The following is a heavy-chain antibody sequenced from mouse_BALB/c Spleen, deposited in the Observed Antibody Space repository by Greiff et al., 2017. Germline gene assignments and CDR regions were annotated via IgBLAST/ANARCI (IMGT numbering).Heavy chain of an antibody. J-gene: IGHJ2*01. Sequence: VKLVESGPGLVAPSQSLSITCTVSGFSLTSYGVHWVRQPPGKGLEWLGVIWAGGSTNYNSALMSRLSISKDNSKSQVFLKMNSLQTDDTAMYYCARGDGNSYYFDYWGQGTTLTVSS. CDR2: IWAGGST. CDR1: GFSLTSYG. D-gene: IGHD2-1*01. V-gene: IGHV2-9*02. CDR3: ARGDGNSYYFDY.